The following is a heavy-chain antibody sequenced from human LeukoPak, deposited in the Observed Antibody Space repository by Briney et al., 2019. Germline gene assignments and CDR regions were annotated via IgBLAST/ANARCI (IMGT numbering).Heavy chain of an antibody. V-gene: IGHV1-69*06. D-gene: IGHD6-13*01. Sequence: SVKVSCKASGGTFSSYAISWVRQAPGQGLEWMGGIIPIFGTANYAQKFQGRVTITADKSTSTAYMELSSLRSEDTAVYYCARDPRHPIAVAGPRWAFDIWGQGTMVTVSS. CDR3: ARDPRHPIAVAGPRWAFDI. J-gene: IGHJ3*02. CDR1: GGTFSSYA. CDR2: IIPIFGTA.